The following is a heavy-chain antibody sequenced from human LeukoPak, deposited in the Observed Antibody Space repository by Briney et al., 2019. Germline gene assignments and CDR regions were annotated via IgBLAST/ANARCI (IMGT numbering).Heavy chain of an antibody. V-gene: IGHV1-46*01. Sequence: ASVKVSCKASGYTFTSYYMHWVRQAPGQGLEWMAIINPSGGSTSYAQKFQGRVTMTRDTSTGTDYMELSSLRSEDTAVYYCARVRTAAAGTFDYWGQGTLVTVSS. J-gene: IGHJ4*02. CDR3: ARVRTAAAGTFDY. CDR2: INPSGGST. D-gene: IGHD6-13*01. CDR1: GYTFTSYY.